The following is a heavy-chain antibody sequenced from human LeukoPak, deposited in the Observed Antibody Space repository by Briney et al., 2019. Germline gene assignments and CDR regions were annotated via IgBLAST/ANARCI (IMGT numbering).Heavy chain of an antibody. Sequence: GGSLRLSCAASGFTFSNCAMSWVRPAPGKELEWVSTIGGSGGSTYYADSVKGRLTISRDNSKNTLYLQMNSLRAEDTAIYYCVSTVTTSYGMDVWGQGTTVTVSS. D-gene: IGHD4-11*01. J-gene: IGHJ6*02. V-gene: IGHV3-23*01. CDR2: IGGSGGST. CDR3: VSTVTTSYGMDV. CDR1: GFTFSNCA.